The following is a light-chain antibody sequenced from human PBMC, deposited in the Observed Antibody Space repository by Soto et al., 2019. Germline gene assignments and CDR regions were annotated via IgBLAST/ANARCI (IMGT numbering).Light chain of an antibody. CDR1: QSVSSNH. Sequence: EIVLTQSPGTLSLSPGEGATLSCRASQSVSSNHLAWYQQKPGQAPRLLIFGASSRASDIPDRFSGSGSGTDFTLSIGRLEPEDFVVYYCQQYGSSPPYTCGQGTKLEIK. V-gene: IGKV3-20*01. CDR2: GAS. CDR3: QQYGSSPPYT. J-gene: IGKJ2*01.